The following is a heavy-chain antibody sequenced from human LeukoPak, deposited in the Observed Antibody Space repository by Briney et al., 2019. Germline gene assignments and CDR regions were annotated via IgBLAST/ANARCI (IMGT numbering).Heavy chain of an antibody. CDR2: IYYSGST. J-gene: IGHJ6*03. Sequence: SETLSLTCVVSGGSTSSTSYYWGWIRQPPGKGLEWIGSIYYSGSTYYSPSLKSRVTISVDTSKNQFSLKLSSVTAADTAVYYCARAGITGTFYYYYYMDVWGKGTTVTVSS. V-gene: IGHV4-39*07. D-gene: IGHD1-20*01. CDR1: GGSTSSTSYY. CDR3: ARAGITGTFYYYYYMDV.